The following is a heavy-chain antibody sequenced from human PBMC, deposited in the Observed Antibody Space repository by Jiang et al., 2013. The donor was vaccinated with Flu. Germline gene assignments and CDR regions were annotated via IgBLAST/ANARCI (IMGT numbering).Heavy chain of an antibody. J-gene: IGHJ6*02. CDR2: ISYDGSNK. V-gene: IGHV3-30-3*01. D-gene: IGHD3-9*01. CDR1: GFTFSSYA. Sequence: VVQPGRSLRLSCAASGFTFSSYAMHWVRQAPGKGLEWVALISYDGSNKYYADSVKGRFTISRDNSKNTLYPQMNSLRAEDTAVYYCARDRYYDILTGFSYGMDVWGQGTTVTVSS. CDR3: ARDRYYDILTGFSYGMDV.